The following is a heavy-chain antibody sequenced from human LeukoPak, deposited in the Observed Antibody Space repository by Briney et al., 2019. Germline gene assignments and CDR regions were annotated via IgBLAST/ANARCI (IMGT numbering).Heavy chain of an antibody. CDR2: ISAYNGNT. J-gene: IGHJ4*02. CDR3: AREVNTAMIGYYFDY. V-gene: IGHV1-18*04. D-gene: IGHD5-18*01. Sequence: ASVKVSCTASGYTFTSYGISWVRQAPGQGLEWMGWISAYNGNTNYAQKLQGRVTMTTDTSTSTAYMELRSLRSDDTAVYYCAREVNTAMIGYYFDYWGQGTLVTVSS. CDR1: GYTFTSYG.